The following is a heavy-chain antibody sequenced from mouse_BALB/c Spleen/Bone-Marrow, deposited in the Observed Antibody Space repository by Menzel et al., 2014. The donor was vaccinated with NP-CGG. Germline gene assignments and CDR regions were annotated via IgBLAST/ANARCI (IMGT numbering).Heavy chain of an antibody. V-gene: IGHV14-3*02. Sequence: EVQLQQSGAELVKPGASVKLSCTASGFNIKDAYMHWVKQRPEQGLEWIGRIDPANGNTKYDPKFQGKATITADTSSNTAYLQLSSLTSEDTAVYYCARFPYDYGGGDYWGQGTTLTLSS. J-gene: IGHJ2*01. CDR1: GFNIKDAY. CDR2: IDPANGNT. D-gene: IGHD2-4*01. CDR3: ARFPYDYGGGDY.